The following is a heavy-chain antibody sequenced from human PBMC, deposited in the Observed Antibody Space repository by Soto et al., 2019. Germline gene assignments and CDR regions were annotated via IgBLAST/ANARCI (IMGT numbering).Heavy chain of an antibody. CDR3: ARRGGRTFDC. CDR1: GGSISSYY. Sequence: QVQLQESGPGLVKPSETLSLTCTVSGGSISSYYWSWIRQPPGKGLEWIGYIYYSGSTNYNPSLKSRVTISVDTSKNQFSLKLSSVTAADTAVYYCARRGGRTFDCWGQGTLVTXSS. CDR2: IYYSGST. J-gene: IGHJ4*02. V-gene: IGHV4-59*08. D-gene: IGHD2-15*01.